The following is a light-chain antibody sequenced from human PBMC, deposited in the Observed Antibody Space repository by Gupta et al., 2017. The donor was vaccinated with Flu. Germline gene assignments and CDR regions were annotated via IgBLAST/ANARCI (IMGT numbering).Light chain of an antibody. Sequence: DIVLTQSPATLSLSPGERATLSCWASQIVNNRYLAWYQQKPGQAPRLLIYGASYRATGIPDRFSGSGSGIDFTLTISRLEPEDFAVYCCLQYGSSPRTFGQGTKVEIK. J-gene: IGKJ1*01. CDR3: LQYGSSPRT. CDR2: GAS. CDR1: QIVNNRY. V-gene: IGKV3-20*01.